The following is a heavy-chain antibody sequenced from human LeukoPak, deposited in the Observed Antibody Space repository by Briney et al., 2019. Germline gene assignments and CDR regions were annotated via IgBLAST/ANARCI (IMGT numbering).Heavy chain of an antibody. D-gene: IGHD3-22*01. CDR1: GFTFSSYA. CDR2: ISGSGGST. CDR3: AKVNSVGMIVQYFDY. Sequence: GGSLRLSCAASGFTFSSYAMSWVRQAPGKGLEWVSAISGSGGSTYYADSVKGRFTISSDNSKNTLYLQMNSLRAEDTAVYYCAKVNSVGMIVQYFDYWGQGTLVTVSS. J-gene: IGHJ4*02. V-gene: IGHV3-23*01.